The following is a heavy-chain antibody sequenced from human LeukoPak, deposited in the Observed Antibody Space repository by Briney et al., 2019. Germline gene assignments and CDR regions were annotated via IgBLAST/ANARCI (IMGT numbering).Heavy chain of an antibody. CDR1: GYTFTGYY. Sequence: ASVKVSCKAAGYTFTGYYMHWVRQAPGQGLEWMGWINPNSGGTNYAQKFQGRVTMTRDTSISTAYMELSRLRSDDTAVYYCARDGLYDFWSGSFSYWGQGTLVTVSS. V-gene: IGHV1-2*02. D-gene: IGHD3-3*01. CDR3: ARDGLYDFWSGSFSY. J-gene: IGHJ4*02. CDR2: INPNSGGT.